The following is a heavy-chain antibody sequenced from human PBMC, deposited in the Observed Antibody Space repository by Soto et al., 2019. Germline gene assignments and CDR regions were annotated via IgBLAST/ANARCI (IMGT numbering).Heavy chain of an antibody. CDR3: ARDPRRSGGSYGLGGIMYYYYGMDV. V-gene: IGHV1-2*04. CDR1: GYTFTGYY. J-gene: IGHJ6*02. Sequence: AASVKVSCKASGYTFTGYYMHWVRQAPGQGLEWMGWINPNSGGTNYAQKFQGWVTMTRDTSISTAYMELSRLRSDDTAVYYCARDPRRSGGSYGLGGIMYYYYGMDVWGRGTTVTVSS. D-gene: IGHD5-18*01. CDR2: INPNSGGT.